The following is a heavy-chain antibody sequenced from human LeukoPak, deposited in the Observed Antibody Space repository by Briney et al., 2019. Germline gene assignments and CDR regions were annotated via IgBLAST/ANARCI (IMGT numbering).Heavy chain of an antibody. V-gene: IGHV3-7*01. CDR2: IKQDGSEK. D-gene: IGHD3-3*01. CDR1: GFTFSSYW. CDR3: ARDQALRFLEWLPHHDAFDI. Sequence: GGSLRLSCAASGFTFSSYWMSWVRQAPGKGLEWVANIKQDGSEKYYVDSVKGRFTISRDNAKNSLYLQMNSLRAEDTAVYYCARDQALRFLEWLPHHDAFDIWGQGTMVTVSS. J-gene: IGHJ3*02.